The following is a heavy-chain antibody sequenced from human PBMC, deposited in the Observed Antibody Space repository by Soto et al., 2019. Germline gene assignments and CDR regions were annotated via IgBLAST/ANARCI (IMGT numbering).Heavy chain of an antibody. Sequence: PSVTLPLTCTVAGGSSINYYWSWIRQPPGKGLEWIGEINHRGSTNYNPSLKSRVTISGDTSKNQFSLKLSSVTAADTAVYYCTRTRGYDLFPFDYWGQGTLVTVSS. V-gene: IGHV4-34*01. CDR1: GGSSINYY. J-gene: IGHJ4*02. CDR3: TRTRGYDLFPFDY. CDR2: INHRGST. D-gene: IGHD5-12*01.